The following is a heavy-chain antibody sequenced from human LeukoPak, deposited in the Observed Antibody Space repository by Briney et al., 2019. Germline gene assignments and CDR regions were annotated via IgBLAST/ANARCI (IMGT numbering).Heavy chain of an antibody. V-gene: IGHV1-3*01. CDR3: ARDLEVRGTMDV. CDR2: INAGNGNT. J-gene: IGHJ6*04. D-gene: IGHD3-10*01. Sequence: ASVKVSCKASGYTFISYAMHWVRQAPGQRLEWMGWINAGNGNTKYSQKFQGRVTIARDTSASTAYMELSSLRSEDTAVYYCARDLEVRGTMDVWGKGTTVTVSS. CDR1: GYTFISYA.